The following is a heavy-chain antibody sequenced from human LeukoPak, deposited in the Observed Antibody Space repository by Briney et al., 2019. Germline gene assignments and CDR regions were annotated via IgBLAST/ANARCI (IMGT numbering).Heavy chain of an antibody. D-gene: IGHD2-15*01. CDR3: ARDQGYNNWFDP. J-gene: IGHJ5*02. CDR2: INSDGSST. Sequence: GGSLRLSCAASGFTFSSYSMNWVRQAPGKGLVWVSRINSDGSSTSYADSVKGRFTISRDNAKNTLYLQMNSLRAEDTAVYYCARDQGYNNWFDPWGQGTLVTVSS. V-gene: IGHV3-74*01. CDR1: GFTFSSYS.